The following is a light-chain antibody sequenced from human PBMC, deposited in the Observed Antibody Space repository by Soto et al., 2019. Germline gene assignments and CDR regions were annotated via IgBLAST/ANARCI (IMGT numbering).Light chain of an antibody. J-gene: IGLJ1*01. V-gene: IGLV2-14*01. CDR1: SSDIGGYNS. CDR3: TSYTRSSTYV. Sequence: QSALTHPASVSASPGQSVTISCTGTSSDIGGYNSISWSQQHPGKAPKLMIYEVSTRPSGVSNRFSGSKSGNTASLTISGLQAEDEADYYCTSYTRSSTYVFGTGTKVTVL. CDR2: EVS.